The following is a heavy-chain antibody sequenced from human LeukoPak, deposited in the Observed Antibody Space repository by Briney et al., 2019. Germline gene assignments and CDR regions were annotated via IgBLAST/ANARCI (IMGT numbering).Heavy chain of an antibody. CDR1: GGSISSGDYY. Sequence: SETLSLTCTVSGGSISSGDYYWSWLRQPPGKGLEWIGYIYYSGSTYYNPSLKSRVTISVDTSKNQFSLKLSSVTAADTAVYYCSGGYRSTNFDYWGQGTLVTVSS. J-gene: IGHJ4*02. CDR3: SGGYRSTNFDY. CDR2: IYYSGST. V-gene: IGHV4-30-4*01. D-gene: IGHD3-22*01.